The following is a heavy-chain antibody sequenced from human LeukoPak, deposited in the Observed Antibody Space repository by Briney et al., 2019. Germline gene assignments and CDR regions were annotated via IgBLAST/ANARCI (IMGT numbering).Heavy chain of an antibody. CDR2: IYYSGST. CDR1: GGSISSSSSY. Sequence: KPSETLSLTCSVSGGSISSSSSYWSWIRQPPGKGLERIGYIYYSGSTNYNPSLKSRVTISVDTSKNQFSLKLSSVTAADTAVYYCARGSSGYDFWSGYYMDYYYYMDVWGKGTTVTVSS. V-gene: IGHV4-61*01. CDR3: ARGSSGYDFWSGYYMDYYYYMDV. D-gene: IGHD3-3*01. J-gene: IGHJ6*03.